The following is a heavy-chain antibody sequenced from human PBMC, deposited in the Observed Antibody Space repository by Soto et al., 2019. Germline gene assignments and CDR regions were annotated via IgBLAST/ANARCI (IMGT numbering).Heavy chain of an antibody. D-gene: IGHD3-9*01. Sequence: HPGGSLRLSCAASGFTFSSYWMHWVRQAPGKGLVWVSRINSDGSSTSYADSVKGRFTISRDNAKNTLYLQMDSLRAEDTAVYYCARVLPPYYDILTGYYSLEAFDILGQGTMVSVSS. CDR2: INSDGSST. J-gene: IGHJ3*02. V-gene: IGHV3-74*01. CDR1: GFTFSSYW. CDR3: ARVLPPYYDILTGYYSLEAFDI.